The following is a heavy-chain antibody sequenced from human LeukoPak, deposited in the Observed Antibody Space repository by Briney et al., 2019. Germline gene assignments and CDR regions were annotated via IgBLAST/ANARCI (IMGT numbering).Heavy chain of an antibody. CDR1: GFSFSDNG. CDR3: AKEQYPGYFDF. V-gene: IGHV3-30*02. D-gene: IGHD1-14*01. Sequence: PGGSLRLSCLASGFSFSDNGMHWARQAPGKGLEWVCFIRFDATNKYYADSVKGRFTISRDNSNNTLYLQLNNVRTEDTATYFCAKEQYPGYFDFWGQGTLVTVSA. CDR2: IRFDATNK. J-gene: IGHJ4*02.